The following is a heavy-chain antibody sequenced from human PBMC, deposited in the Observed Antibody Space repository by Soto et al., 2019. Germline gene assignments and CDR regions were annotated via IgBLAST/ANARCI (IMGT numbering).Heavy chain of an antibody. J-gene: IGHJ5*02. V-gene: IGHV1-8*01. Sequence: QVQLVQSGAEVKKPGASVKVSCKASGDTFTNFDLNWVRQAAGQGLEWMGWMRANSGDTGHAQKFQGRVSMTRSTSISTAYMELSILRAEDTAAYYCARYIYGQGFKAWGQGTLVIVSS. D-gene: IGHD5-18*01. CDR3: ARYIYGQGFKA. CDR1: GDTFTNFD. CDR2: MRANSGDT.